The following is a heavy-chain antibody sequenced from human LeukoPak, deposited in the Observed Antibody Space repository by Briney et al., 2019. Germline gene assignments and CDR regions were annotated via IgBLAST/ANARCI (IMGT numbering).Heavy chain of an antibody. CDR1: GFTFSSYS. CDR2: ISSSSSTI. D-gene: IGHD5-24*01. CDR3: ARVQGRDGY. V-gene: IGHV3-48*01. Sequence: GGSLRLSCAASGFTFSSYSMDWVRQAPGKGLEWVSYISSSSSTIYYADSVKGRFTISRGNAKNSLYLQMNSLRAEDTAVYYCARVQGRDGYWGQGTLVTVSS. J-gene: IGHJ4*02.